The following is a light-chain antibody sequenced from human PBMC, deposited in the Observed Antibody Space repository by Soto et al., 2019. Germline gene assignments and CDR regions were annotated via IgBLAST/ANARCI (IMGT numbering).Light chain of an antibody. CDR1: QSVSSSY. V-gene: IGKV3-20*01. CDR3: QQYGSPLT. CDR2: GAS. J-gene: IGKJ4*01. Sequence: EIVLTQSPGTLSLSPGERATLSCRASQSVSSSYLAWYQQKPGQAPRLLIYGASSRATGIPDRFSGSGSGTAFTLTISRLEPEEFAVYYCQQYGSPLTFGGGTKVEIK.